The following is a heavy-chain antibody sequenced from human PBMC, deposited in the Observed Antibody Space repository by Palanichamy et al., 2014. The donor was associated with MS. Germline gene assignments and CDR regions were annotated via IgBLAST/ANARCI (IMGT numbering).Heavy chain of an antibody. D-gene: IGHD1-26*01. CDR1: GFTFSSYW. V-gene: IGHV3-74*01. CDR3: ARIRYGEWGYAQDC. Sequence: EVPLVESGGVLVQPGGSLRLSCAASGFTFSSYWMHWVRQVPGKGLVWVSRINSDGSRTNYADSVKGRFTVSRDNAENTLYLQMNSLRAEDTAVYYCARIRYGEWGYAQDCWGQGTLVTVSS. CDR2: INSDGSRT. J-gene: IGHJ4*02.